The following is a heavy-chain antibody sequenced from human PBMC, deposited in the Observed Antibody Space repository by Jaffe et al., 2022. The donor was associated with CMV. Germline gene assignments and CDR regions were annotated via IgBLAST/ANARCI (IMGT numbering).Heavy chain of an antibody. V-gene: IGHV2-70*15. CDR2: IDWDDDK. J-gene: IGHJ4*02. Sequence: QVTLRESGPALVKPTQTLTLTCTFSGFSLSTSGMCVSWIRQPPGKALEWLARIDWDDDKYYSTSLKTRLTISKDTSKNQVVLTMTNMDPVDTATYYCARGIGPNSWYYFDYWGQGTLVTVSS. CDR1: GFSLSTSGMC. CDR3: ARGIGPNSWYYFDY. D-gene: IGHD2-15*01.